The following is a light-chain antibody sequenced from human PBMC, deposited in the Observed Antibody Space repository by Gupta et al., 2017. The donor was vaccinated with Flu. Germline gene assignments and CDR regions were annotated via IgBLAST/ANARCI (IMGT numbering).Light chain of an antibody. V-gene: IGKV3-11*01. J-gene: IGKJ5*01. Sequence: EIVLTQSPATLSLSPGERATLSCRASQSVSSYLAWYQQKPGQAPRLLIYDASNRATGITARFSGSGDGTDFTLTISSLEPEDFAVYYCQQRSNGPPPITFGQGTRLEIK. CDR2: DAS. CDR3: QQRSNGPPPIT. CDR1: QSVSSY.